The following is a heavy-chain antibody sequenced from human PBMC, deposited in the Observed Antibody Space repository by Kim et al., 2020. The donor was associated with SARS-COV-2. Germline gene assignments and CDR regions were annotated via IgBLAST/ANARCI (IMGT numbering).Heavy chain of an antibody. D-gene: IGHD3-16*02. Sequence: GGSLRLSCAASGFTFSDYYMSWIRQAPGKGLEWVSYISSSSSYTNYADSVKGRFTISRDNAKNSLYLQMNSLRAEDTAVYYCAREDYVWGSYRAFVYWGQGTLVTVSS. CDR3: AREDYVWGSYRAFVY. V-gene: IGHV3-11*06. CDR2: ISSSSSYT. CDR1: GFTFSDYY. J-gene: IGHJ4*02.